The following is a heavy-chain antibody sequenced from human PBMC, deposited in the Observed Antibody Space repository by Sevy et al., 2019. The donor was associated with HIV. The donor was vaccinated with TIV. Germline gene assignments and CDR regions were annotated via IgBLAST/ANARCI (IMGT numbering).Heavy chain of an antibody. CDR1: GYTFTGYY. CDR2: INTLSGGT. CDR3: ARGFSGYDLFPSGFDY. D-gene: IGHD5-12*01. Sequence: ASVKVSCKAYGYTFTGYYMHWVRQTPGQGLEWVGWINTLSGGTNYAQKFQGRATMTRDTSISTAYMEVTRLRSDDTAVFYCARGFSGYDLFPSGFDYWGQGTLVTVSS. V-gene: IGHV1-2*02. J-gene: IGHJ4*02.